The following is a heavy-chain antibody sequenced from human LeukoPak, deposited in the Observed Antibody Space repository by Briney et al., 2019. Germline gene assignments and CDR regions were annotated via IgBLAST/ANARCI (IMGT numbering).Heavy chain of an antibody. D-gene: IGHD2-2*01. Sequence: PGGSLRLSCAASGFTFSSYGIDWVPQAPGKRLEWVAFIRYDGSNKYYADSVKGRFTISRYNSKNTLYLQMNSLRAEDTAVYYCAKVGIQGNYQRAFGDWGTRTMVTVSS. V-gene: IGHV3-30*02. CDR1: GFTFSSYG. CDR2: IRYDGSNK. J-gene: IGHJ4*02. CDR3: AKVGIQGNYQRAFGD.